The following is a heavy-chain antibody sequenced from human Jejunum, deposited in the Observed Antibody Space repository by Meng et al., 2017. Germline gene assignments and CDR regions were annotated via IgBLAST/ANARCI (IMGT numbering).Heavy chain of an antibody. Sequence: SETLSLTCTVSNGFIRSTNYYWAWIRQSPGKGREWIASVYYTGTTYYNPSLKSRVSMSLDTSKNQFSLKLRSVTAADTALYYCARDTYYYASGTRNWFDPWGQGTLVTVSS. CDR1: NGFIRSTNYY. CDR3: ARDTYYYASGTRNWFDP. V-gene: IGHV4-39*07. CDR2: VYYTGTT. D-gene: IGHD3-10*01. J-gene: IGHJ5*02.